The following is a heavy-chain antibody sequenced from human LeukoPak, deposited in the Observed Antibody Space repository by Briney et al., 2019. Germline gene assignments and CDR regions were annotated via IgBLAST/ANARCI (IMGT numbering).Heavy chain of an antibody. J-gene: IGHJ4*02. Sequence: PSETLSLTCTISGGSVSDYYWSWIRQSPGKGLEWIGYIYYTGSTTYNPSLKSRVTISADTSKNQFSLKLSYVTAADTAVYYCVRDSSGYYPIFDYWGQGTLVTVSS. CDR2: IYYTGST. CDR3: VRDSSGYYPIFDY. V-gene: IGHV4-59*08. D-gene: IGHD3-22*01. CDR1: GGSVSDYY.